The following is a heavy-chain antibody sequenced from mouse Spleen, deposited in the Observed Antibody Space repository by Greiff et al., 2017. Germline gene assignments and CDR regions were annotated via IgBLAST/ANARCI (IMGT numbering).Heavy chain of an antibody. CDR1: GFTFSDYY. V-gene: IGHV5-4*02. J-gene: IGHJ3*01. CDR2: ISDGGSYT. Sequence: EVQVVESGGGLVKPGGSLKLSCAASGFTFSDYYMYWVRQTPEKRLEWVATISDGGSYTYYPDSVKGRFTISRDNAKNNLYLQMSSLKSEDTAMYYGARDGVLRSAWLAYWGQGTLVTGSA. CDR3: ARDGVLRSAWLAY. D-gene: IGHD1-1*01.